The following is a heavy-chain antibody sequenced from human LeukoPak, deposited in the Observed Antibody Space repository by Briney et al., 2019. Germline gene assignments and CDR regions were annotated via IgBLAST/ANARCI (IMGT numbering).Heavy chain of an antibody. CDR2: VYHSGST. CDR3: ARVGAAGVDY. Sequence: SQTLSLTCTVSGGSISIGGSYWSWIRRPPGKGLGWIVYVYHSGSTYYNTSLKSRVTISVDSSKNQLSLKLSSVTAADTAVYYSARVGAAGVDYWGQGTLVTVSS. V-gene: IGHV4-30-2*01. CDR1: GGSISIGGSY. J-gene: IGHJ4*02. D-gene: IGHD6-13*01.